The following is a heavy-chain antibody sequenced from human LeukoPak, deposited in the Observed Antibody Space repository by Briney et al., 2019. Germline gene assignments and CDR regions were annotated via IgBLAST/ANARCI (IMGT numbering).Heavy chain of an antibody. CDR3: AKECNPAPVAAEYFQH. CDR2: ISGSGSST. CDR1: GFTFSSYA. Sequence: PGGSLRLSCAASGFTFSSYAMSWVRQAPGKGLEWVSAISGSGSSTYYADSVKGRFTISRDNSKNTLYLQMNSLRAEDTAVYYCAKECNPAPVAAEYFQHWGQGTLVTVSS. J-gene: IGHJ1*01. D-gene: IGHD4-23*01. V-gene: IGHV3-23*01.